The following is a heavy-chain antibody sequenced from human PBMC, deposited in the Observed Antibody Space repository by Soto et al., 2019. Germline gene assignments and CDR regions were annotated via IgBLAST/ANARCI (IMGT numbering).Heavy chain of an antibody. CDR2: IYWDDDQ. Sequence: QITLKESGPTLVKPTQTLTLTCTFSGFSLSTDGVGVGWIRQPPGKALEGLALIYWDDDQRYSPSLKTSLTITKDTSKNQLVLTMTNMDPVDTATYYCANAYGGTGWPNDAFDVWGQWTVVTVSS. D-gene: IGHD2-21*01. CDR1: GFSLSTDGVG. CDR3: ANAYGGTGWPNDAFDV. J-gene: IGHJ3*01. V-gene: IGHV2-5*02.